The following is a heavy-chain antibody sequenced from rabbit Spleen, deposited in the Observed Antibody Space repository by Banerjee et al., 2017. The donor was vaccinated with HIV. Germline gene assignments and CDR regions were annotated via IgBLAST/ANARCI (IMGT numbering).Heavy chain of an antibody. V-gene: IGHV1S40*01. Sequence: QSLEESGGDLVKPGASLTLTCTASGFTLSSYYMCWVRQAPGKGPEWIACIYNGVHNTYYASWAKGRFTISKASSTTVTLQMTSLTVADTATYFCARDTGSSFSSYGMDLWGPGTLVTVS. CDR1: GFTLSSYY. J-gene: IGHJ6*01. CDR2: IYNGVHNT. D-gene: IGHD8-1*01. CDR3: ARDTGSSFSSYGMDL.